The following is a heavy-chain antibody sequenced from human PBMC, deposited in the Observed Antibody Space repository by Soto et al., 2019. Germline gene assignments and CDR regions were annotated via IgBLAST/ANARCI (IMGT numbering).Heavy chain of an antibody. D-gene: IGHD6-19*01. CDR3: ARPLGWRDAFDI. V-gene: IGHV3-7*01. CDR1: GFTFSTYW. Sequence: EVQLVESGGGLVQPGGSLRLSCAASGFTFSTYWMSWFRQTPEKGLEWVANIKQDGSEEYYVDSVKGRFIISRDNAKNSMFLQMNSLRVEDTAVYYCARPLGWRDAFDIWAQGTMVTVSS. J-gene: IGHJ3*02. CDR2: IKQDGSEE.